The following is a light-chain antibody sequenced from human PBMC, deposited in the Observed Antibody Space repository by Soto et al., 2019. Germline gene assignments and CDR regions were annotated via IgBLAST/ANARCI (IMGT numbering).Light chain of an antibody. CDR2: GAS. J-gene: IGKJ4*01. CDR3: QQYGGSPLT. V-gene: IGKV3-20*01. Sequence: EIVLTQSPGTLSLSPGERATLSCRASQSVTSTYLAWYQQKPGQAPRLLIYGASNRATGIPDRFTGSGSGTDVTLTTSRLEPEDFAVYYCQQYGGSPLTFGGGTKVEIK. CDR1: QSVTSTY.